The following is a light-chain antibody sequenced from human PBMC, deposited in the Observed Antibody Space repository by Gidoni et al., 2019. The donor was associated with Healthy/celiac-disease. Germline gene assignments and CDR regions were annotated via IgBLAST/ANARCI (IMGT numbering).Light chain of an antibody. V-gene: IGKV3-15*01. CDR1: QSVSSN. CDR2: GAS. CDR3: QQYNNWPRT. J-gene: IGKJ1*01. Sequence: EIVMTQSPATLSVSPGERATLYCRASQSVSSNLAWYQQKPGQAPRLLIYGASTRATGIPARFSGSGSGTEFTLTISSLQSEDFAVYYCQQYNNWPRTFGQRNQGGNQT.